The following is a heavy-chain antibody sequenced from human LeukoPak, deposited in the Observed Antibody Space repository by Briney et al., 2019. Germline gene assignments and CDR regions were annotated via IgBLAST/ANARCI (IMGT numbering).Heavy chain of an antibody. CDR1: GFTFRGYS. V-gene: IGHV3-48*04. CDR3: ARVAGHYFDY. J-gene: IGHJ4*02. Sequence: HPGGSLRLSCAASGFTFRGYSLSWVRQAPGKGLEGVSFITSTSSDMLYADSVKGRFTVSRDNAKNTLYLQMDSLTAEDTAVYFYARVAGHYFDYWGQGSLVTVSS. CDR2: ITSTSSDM.